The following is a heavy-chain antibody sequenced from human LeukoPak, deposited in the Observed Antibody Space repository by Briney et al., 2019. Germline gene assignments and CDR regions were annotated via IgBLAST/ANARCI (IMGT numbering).Heavy chain of an antibody. J-gene: IGHJ4*02. Sequence: GRSLRLSCAASGFTFSDYYMSWIRQAPGKGLEWVSYISSSGSTIYYADSVKGRFTISRDNAKNSLYLQMNSLRAEDTAVYYCARAVSRTTYYFDYWGQGTLVTVSS. CDR3: ARAVSRTTYYFDY. D-gene: IGHD1-1*01. V-gene: IGHV3-11*04. CDR2: ISSSGSTI. CDR1: GFTFSDYY.